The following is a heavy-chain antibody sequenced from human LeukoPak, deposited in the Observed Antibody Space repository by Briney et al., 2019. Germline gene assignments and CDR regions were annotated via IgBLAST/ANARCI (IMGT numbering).Heavy chain of an antibody. CDR3: ARDVTRGYSYGRGYYFDY. D-gene: IGHD5-18*01. CDR1: GVSISSYY. V-gene: IGHV4-59*01. CDR2: IYYSGST. Sequence: SETLSLTCTVSGVSISSYYWSWIRQPPGKGLEWIGYIYYSGSTNHNPSLKSRVTISVDTSQNQFSLKLSSVTAADTAVYYCARDVTRGYSYGRGYYFDYWGQGTLVTVSS. J-gene: IGHJ4*02.